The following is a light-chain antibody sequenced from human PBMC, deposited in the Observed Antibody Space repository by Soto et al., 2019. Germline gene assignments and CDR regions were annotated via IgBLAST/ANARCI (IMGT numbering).Light chain of an antibody. J-gene: IGLJ3*02. V-gene: IGLV2-14*01. CDR2: EVS. Sequence: QTVVTQPASVSGSPGQSITISCTGTSSDVGGYNYVSWYQHYPGEAPRVMIYEVSRRPSGVSNRFSGSKSGNTASLTISGLQAEDEADYSCSSYTGSSTAWLFGGGTKLTVL. CDR1: SSDVGGYNY. CDR3: SSYTGSSTAWL.